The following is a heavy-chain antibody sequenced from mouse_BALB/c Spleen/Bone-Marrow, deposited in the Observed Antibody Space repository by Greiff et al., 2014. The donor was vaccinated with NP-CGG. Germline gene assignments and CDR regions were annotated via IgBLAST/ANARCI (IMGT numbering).Heavy chain of an antibody. D-gene: IGHD1-1*01. J-gene: IGHJ1*01. CDR2: IDPANGST. CDR3: ASYYYGRYFDV. V-gene: IGHV14-3*02. CDR1: GFNIKDTY. Sequence: EVKLQESGAELVKPGASAKLSCTASGFNIKDTYMHWVKQRPEQGLEWIGRIDPANGSTKYDPKFQGKATITADTSSNTAYLQLSSLTSEDTAVYYCASYYYGRYFDVWGAGTTVTVSS.